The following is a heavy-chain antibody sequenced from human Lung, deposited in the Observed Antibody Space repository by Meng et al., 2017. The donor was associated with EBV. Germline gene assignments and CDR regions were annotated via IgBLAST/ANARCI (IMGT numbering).Heavy chain of an antibody. J-gene: IGHJ4*02. CDR2: INDSGSK. D-gene: IGHD6-6*01. Sequence: HVQLLESGPGVEKPSASLSLTCNVSGGSIRFDYFHWSWLRQRPGLGLEWMGYINDSGSKYDKPSLMSLVTISVDTFRNQFSLMRTLVTAADTAVYYCAREYSSSSGLPGHWGQGTLVTVSS. V-gene: IGHV4-30-4*08. CDR3: AREYSSSSGLPGH. CDR1: GGSIRFDYFH.